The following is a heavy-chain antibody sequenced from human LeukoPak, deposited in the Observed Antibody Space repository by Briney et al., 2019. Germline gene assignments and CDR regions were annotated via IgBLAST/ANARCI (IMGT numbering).Heavy chain of an antibody. D-gene: IGHD1-26*01. CDR3: ARDPYSGNYGPYYYYYMDV. CDR2: ISSSSSYI. CDR1: GFTFSSYS. V-gene: IGHV3-21*06. J-gene: IGHJ6*03. Sequence: GGSLRLSCAASGFTFSSYSMNWVRQAPGKGLEWVSSISSSSSYIYYADSVKGRFTISRDNAKNSLYLQMDSLRVEDTAVYYCARDPYSGNYGPYYYYYMDVWGKGTTVTISS.